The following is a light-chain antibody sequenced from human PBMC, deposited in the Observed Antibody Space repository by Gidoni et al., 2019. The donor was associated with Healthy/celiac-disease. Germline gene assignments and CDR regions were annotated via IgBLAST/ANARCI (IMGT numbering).Light chain of an antibody. CDR1: QSVLYSSNNKNY. CDR3: QQYYSTLWT. J-gene: IGKJ1*01. Sequence: DIVMTQSPDSLAVSLGERATINCKSSQSVLYSSNNKNYLAWYQQKPGQPPNLLIYWASTRESGVPDRFSGSGSVTDFTLTISSLQAEDVAVYYCQQYYSTLWTFGQGTKVEIK. CDR2: WAS. V-gene: IGKV4-1*01.